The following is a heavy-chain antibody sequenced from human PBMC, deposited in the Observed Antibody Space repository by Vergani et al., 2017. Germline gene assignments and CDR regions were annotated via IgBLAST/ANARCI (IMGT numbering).Heavy chain of an antibody. Sequence: QVQLVQSGAEVKKPGSSVKVSCKASGGTFSSYAISWVRQAPGQGLEWMGRIIPILGIANYAQKLQGRVTMTTDTSTSTAYMELRSLRSDDTAVYYCARVTYYYDSSGYYHNAFDIWGQGTMVTVSS. D-gene: IGHD3-22*01. CDR3: ARVTYYYDSSGYYHNAFDI. J-gene: IGHJ3*02. CDR2: IIPILGIA. V-gene: IGHV1-69*09. CDR1: GGTFSSYA.